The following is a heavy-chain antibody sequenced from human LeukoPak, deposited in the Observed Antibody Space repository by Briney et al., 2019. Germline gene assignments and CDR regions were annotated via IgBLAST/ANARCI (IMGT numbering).Heavy chain of an antibody. Sequence: GRSLRLSCAASGFSFSSYDMHWVRQAPGKGLEWVAEMWYDGSNKYYADSVKGRFIISRDNSKNTLYLQINSLSAEDTAVYYCARDGAAAAPEIYNYYYLDVWGKGTMVTVSS. J-gene: IGHJ6*03. CDR3: ARDGAAAAPEIYNYYYLDV. CDR2: MWYDGSNK. D-gene: IGHD6-13*01. CDR1: GFSFSSYD. V-gene: IGHV3-33*01.